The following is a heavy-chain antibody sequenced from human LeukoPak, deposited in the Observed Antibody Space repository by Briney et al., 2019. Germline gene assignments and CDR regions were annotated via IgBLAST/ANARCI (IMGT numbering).Heavy chain of an antibody. V-gene: IGHV4-39*07. D-gene: IGHD3-10*01. CDR2: IYYSGST. J-gene: IGHJ4*02. Sequence: SETLSLTCTVSGGSISSSSYYWGWIRQPPGKGLEWIGSIYYSGSTYYNPSLKSRVTISVDTSKNQFSLKLSSVTAADTAVYYCARGPRSGSYYNNKNAVFEYWGQGTLVSVSS. CDR3: ARGPRSGSYYNNKNAVFEY. CDR1: GGSISSSSYY.